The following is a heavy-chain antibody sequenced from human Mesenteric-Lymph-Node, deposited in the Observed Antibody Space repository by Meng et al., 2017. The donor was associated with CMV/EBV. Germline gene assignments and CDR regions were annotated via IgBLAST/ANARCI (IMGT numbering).Heavy chain of an antibody. Sequence: ASVKVSCKASGYPFTGYYMHWVRQAPGQGLEWMGWITSNTGVTNYAQKFQGRVTMTRDTSISTAYMELSGLRSDDTAVYYCARDQGYCSSTSCYIFDYWGQGTLVTVSS. D-gene: IGHD2-2*01. J-gene: IGHJ4*02. CDR1: GYPFTGYY. CDR3: ARDQGYCSSTSCYIFDY. V-gene: IGHV1-2*02. CDR2: ITSNTGVT.